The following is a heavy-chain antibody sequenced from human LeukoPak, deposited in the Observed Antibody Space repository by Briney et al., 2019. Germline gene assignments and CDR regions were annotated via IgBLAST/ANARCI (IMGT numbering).Heavy chain of an antibody. CDR3: ARAPTTVVTPSYFDY. Sequence: SETLSLTCTVSGGSISSSSYYWGWIRQPPGKGLEWIGSIYYSGSTYYNPSLKSRVTISVDTSKNQFSLKLSSVSAADTAVYYCARAPTTVVTPSYFDYWGQGALVTVSS. CDR2: IYYSGST. J-gene: IGHJ4*02. D-gene: IGHD4-23*01. V-gene: IGHV4-39*07. CDR1: GGSISSSSYY.